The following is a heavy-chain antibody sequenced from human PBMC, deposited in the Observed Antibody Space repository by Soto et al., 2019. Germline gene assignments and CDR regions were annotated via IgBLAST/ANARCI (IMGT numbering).Heavy chain of an antibody. Sequence: HPGGSLRLSCAASGFAFSNYVMSWVRQAPGKGLEWVSSISASGGGTYYADSLKGRFTISRDNFKNTLYLQVNSLRPEDTAVYYCAKRGRGVGATYETYYFDYWGQGTLVTVSS. J-gene: IGHJ4*02. D-gene: IGHD1-26*01. V-gene: IGHV3-23*01. CDR3: AKRGRGVGATYETYYFDY. CDR1: GFAFSNYV. CDR2: ISASGGGT.